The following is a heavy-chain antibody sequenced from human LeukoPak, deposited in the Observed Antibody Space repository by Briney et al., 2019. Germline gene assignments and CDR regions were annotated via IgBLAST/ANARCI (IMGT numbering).Heavy chain of an antibody. CDR3: ARDRMATIYYFDY. CDR1: GFTFSSYS. V-gene: IGHV3-48*01. Sequence: GGSLRLSCAASGFTFSSYSMNWVRQAPGKGLEWVSYVSSSSSTIYYADSVKGRFTISRDNAKNSLYLQMNSLRAEDTAVYYCARDRMATIYYFDYWGQGTLVTVSS. J-gene: IGHJ4*02. CDR2: VSSSSSTI. D-gene: IGHD5-24*01.